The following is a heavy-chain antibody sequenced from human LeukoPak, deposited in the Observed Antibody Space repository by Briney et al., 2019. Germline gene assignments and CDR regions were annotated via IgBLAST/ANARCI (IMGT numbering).Heavy chain of an antibody. CDR3: ARHNWNYGWFDP. Sequence: SVKVSCKASGGTFSSYAISWVRQAPGQGLEWMGRIIPIFGTANYAQKFPGRVTITTDESTSTAYMELSSLRSEDTAVYYCARHNWNYGWFDPWGQGTLVTVSS. D-gene: IGHD1-7*01. CDR2: IIPIFGTA. CDR1: GGTFSSYA. V-gene: IGHV1-69*05. J-gene: IGHJ5*02.